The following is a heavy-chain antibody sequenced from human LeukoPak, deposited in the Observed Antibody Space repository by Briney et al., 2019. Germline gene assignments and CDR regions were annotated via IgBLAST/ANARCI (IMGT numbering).Heavy chain of an antibody. CDR2: INEDGSST. D-gene: IGHD2-2*01. CDR1: GFTFGSNW. CDR3: ARRVVVPAAPYYFDY. J-gene: IGHJ4*02. V-gene: IGHV3-74*01. Sequence: PRGTLRLSCAASGFTFGSNWMHWVRQAPGKGLVWVSRINEDGSSTSYADSVKGRFTISRDNAKNTLHLQMNSLRAEDTAVYYCARRVVVPAAPYYFDYWGQGTLVTVSS.